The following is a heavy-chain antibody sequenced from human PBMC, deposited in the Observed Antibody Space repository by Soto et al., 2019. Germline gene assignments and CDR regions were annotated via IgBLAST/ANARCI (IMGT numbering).Heavy chain of an antibody. CDR2: IYSGGST. Sequence: GGSLRLSCAASGFTVSSNYMSWVRQAPGKGLEWVSVIYSGGSTYYADSVKGRFTIPRDNSKNTLYLQMNSLRAEDTAVYYCARDVGSGNYYYYYGMDVRGQGTTVTVSS. CDR1: GFTVSSNY. V-gene: IGHV3-53*01. J-gene: IGHJ6*02. CDR3: ARDVGSGNYYYYYGMDV. D-gene: IGHD3-10*01.